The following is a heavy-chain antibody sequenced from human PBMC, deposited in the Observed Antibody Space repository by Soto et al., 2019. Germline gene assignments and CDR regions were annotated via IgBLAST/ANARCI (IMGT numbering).Heavy chain of an antibody. Sequence: SVKVSCKASGGSFSSYAISWVRQAPGQGLEWMGGIIPIFGTANYAQKFQGRVTITADESTSTAYMELSSLRSEDTAVYYCARALNVVAATDLDPWGQGTLVTVSS. CDR1: GGSFSSYA. D-gene: IGHD2-15*01. CDR3: ARALNVVAATDLDP. J-gene: IGHJ5*02. CDR2: IIPIFGTA. V-gene: IGHV1-69*13.